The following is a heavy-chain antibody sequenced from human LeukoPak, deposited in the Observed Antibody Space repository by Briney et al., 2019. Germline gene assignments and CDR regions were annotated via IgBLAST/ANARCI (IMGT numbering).Heavy chain of an antibody. Sequence: GGSLRLSCAASGFTFSSYEMNRVRQAPGQGLEWVSYISSSGSTIYYADSVKGRFTISRDNAKNSLYLQMNSLRAEDTAVYYCERDPDHYISSPSHFDYRGQGTLVTVSS. V-gene: IGHV3-48*03. CDR2: ISSSGSTI. CDR1: GFTFSSYE. D-gene: IGHD3-10*01. J-gene: IGHJ4*02. CDR3: ERDPDHYISSPSHFDY.